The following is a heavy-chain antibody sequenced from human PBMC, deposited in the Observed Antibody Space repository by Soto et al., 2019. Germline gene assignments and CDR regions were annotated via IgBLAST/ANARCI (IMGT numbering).Heavy chain of an antibody. D-gene: IGHD1-1*01. CDR1: GDSISSGDYY. Sequence: QVQLQESGPGLVKPSETLSLTCTVSGDSISSGDYYWTWIRQHPEKGLEWIGYIYYSGRTSYNPSLKSRLTISVDTSKNQFFLNLSSLTAADTAVYYCARDLPPNGSRRGLDYWGPVSLVTVSS. V-gene: IGHV4-31*03. J-gene: IGHJ4*02. CDR2: IYYSGRT. CDR3: ARDLPPNGSRRGLDY.